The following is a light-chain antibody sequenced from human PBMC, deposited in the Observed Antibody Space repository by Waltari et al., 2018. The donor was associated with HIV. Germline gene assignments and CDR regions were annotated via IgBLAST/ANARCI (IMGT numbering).Light chain of an antibody. V-gene: IGKV1-5*03. CDR1: QRVSIW. CDR2: KAS. J-gene: IGKJ1*01. Sequence: DIQMTQSPTTLSASVGDRVTITCRASQRVSIWLAWYQQKPGKDPKLLIYKASNLVTGVPSRFTGSGSGTEFTLTISSLQPDDSATYYCQRYNSDLWAFGQGTKVEIK. CDR3: QRYNSDLWA.